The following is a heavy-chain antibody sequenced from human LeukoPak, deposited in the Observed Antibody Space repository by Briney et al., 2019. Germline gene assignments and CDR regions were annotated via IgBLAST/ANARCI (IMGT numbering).Heavy chain of an antibody. V-gene: IGHV4-59*01. J-gene: IGHJ4*02. CDR1: GGSINTYY. CDR3: ATRGVKTTRFDY. D-gene: IGHD1-1*01. Sequence: PSETLSLTCTASGGSINTYYWSWIRQPPGKGLEWIGYLYNSGTTNYNPSLKSRVSISGDTSKNQFSLRLNSVTAADTAVYYCATRGVKTTRFDYWGQGILVTVSS. CDR2: LYNSGTT.